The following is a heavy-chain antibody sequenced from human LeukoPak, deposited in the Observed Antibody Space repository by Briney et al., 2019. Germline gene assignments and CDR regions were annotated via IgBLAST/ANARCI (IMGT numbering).Heavy chain of an antibody. CDR1: GGSITSTTDS. CDR2: IYSSGQS. D-gene: IGHD3-16*01. CDR3: ARAPVSTAYLHYYSMDV. J-gene: IGHJ6*03. V-gene: IGHV4-39*07. Sequence: KTSETLSLTCAVSGGSITSTTDSWAWIRQSPGKGLEWIGSIYSSGQSYYKVSLRSRVTMSVDTSKDLFSLKLTSVTAPDTAVYYCARAPVSTAYLHYYSMDVWGKGTMVTVSS.